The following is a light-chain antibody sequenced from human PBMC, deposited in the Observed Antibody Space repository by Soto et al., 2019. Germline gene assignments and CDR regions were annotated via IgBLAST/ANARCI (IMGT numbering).Light chain of an antibody. Sequence: QSVLTQPPSVSGAPGHRVTISCTGSTSNIGAGHDVHWYQQLPGTAPQLLIYGNTNRPSGVPDRYSGSKSGTSASLAITGLQAEDEADYYCQSYDSSLSGWVFGEGTKVTVL. CDR3: QSYDSSLSGWV. V-gene: IGLV1-40*01. CDR2: GNT. CDR1: TSNIGAGHD. J-gene: IGLJ3*02.